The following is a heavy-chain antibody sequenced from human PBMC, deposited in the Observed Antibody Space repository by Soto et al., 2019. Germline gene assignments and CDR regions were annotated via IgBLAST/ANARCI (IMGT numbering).Heavy chain of an antibody. Sequence: SVKVSCKASGGTFSSYAISWVRQAPGQGLEWMGGIIPIFGTANYAQKFQGRVTITADESTSTAYMELSSLRSEDTAVYYCARNIVVVPAAIEEYYYYGMDVWGQGTTVTV. J-gene: IGHJ6*02. D-gene: IGHD2-2*02. V-gene: IGHV1-69*13. CDR2: IIPIFGTA. CDR3: ARNIVVVPAAIEEYYYYGMDV. CDR1: GGTFSSYA.